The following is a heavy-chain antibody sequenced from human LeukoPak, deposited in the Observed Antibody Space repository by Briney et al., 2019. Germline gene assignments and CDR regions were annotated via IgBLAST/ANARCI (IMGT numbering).Heavy chain of an antibody. CDR1: GYTFTGYY. CDR2: ISAYNGNT. J-gene: IGHJ3*02. Sequence: ASVKVSCKASGYTFTGYYMHWVRQAPGQGLEWMGWISAYNGNTNYAQKLQGRVTMTTDTSTSTAYMELRSLRSDDTAVYYCARELRVGYCSGGSCYSPPFDIWGQGTMVTVSS. D-gene: IGHD2-15*01. CDR3: ARELRVGYCSGGSCYSPPFDI. V-gene: IGHV1-18*04.